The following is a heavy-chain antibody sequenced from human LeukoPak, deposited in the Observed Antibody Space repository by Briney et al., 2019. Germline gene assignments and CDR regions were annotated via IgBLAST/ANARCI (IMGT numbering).Heavy chain of an antibody. Sequence: GGPLRLPCAPSGFTFSNYWVHWVRQSPGKGLVWVSRINPDGSTINYADSVKGRFTISRDNAKNTLYLQMNSLRAEDTAVYYCATAGNYRFDYGGQGTLVTVSS. CDR2: INPDGSTI. V-gene: IGHV3-74*01. J-gene: IGHJ4*02. CDR1: GFTFSNYW. D-gene: IGHD1-7*01. CDR3: ATAGNYRFDY.